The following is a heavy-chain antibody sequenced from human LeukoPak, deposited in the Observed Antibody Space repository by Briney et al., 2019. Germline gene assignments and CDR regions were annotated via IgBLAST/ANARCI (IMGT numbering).Heavy chain of an antibody. CDR3: AKDKVGMGGIYSGFDY. D-gene: IGHD3-10*01. J-gene: IGHJ4*02. Sequence: PGGSLRLSCAASGFSSRNYAMTWVRQAPGKGLEWVSLISWDGGSTYYADSVKGRFTISRDNSKNSLYLQMNSLRAEDTALYYCAKDKVGMGGIYSGFDYWGQGTLVTVSS. CDR2: ISWDGGST. V-gene: IGHV3-43D*03. CDR1: GFSSRNYA.